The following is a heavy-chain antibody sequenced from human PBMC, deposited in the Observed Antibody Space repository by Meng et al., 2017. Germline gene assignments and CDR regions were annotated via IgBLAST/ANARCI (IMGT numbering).Heavy chain of an antibody. CDR3: ARIYLAAAGTIGYFDL. Sequence: SGPTLVKPAATLTLTCTVSGFSLSNARLVVSWIRQPSRKALEWLAHIFSNDEKSYSTSLKSRLTISKDTSKSQVVLTMTNMDPVDTATYYCARIYLAAAGTIGYFDLWGHGTLVTVSS. V-gene: IGHV2-26*01. CDR2: IFSNDEK. D-gene: IGHD6-13*01. CDR1: GFSLSNARLV. J-gene: IGHJ2*01.